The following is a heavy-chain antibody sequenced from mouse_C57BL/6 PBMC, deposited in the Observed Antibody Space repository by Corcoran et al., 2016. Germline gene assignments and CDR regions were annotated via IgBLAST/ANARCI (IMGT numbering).Heavy chain of an antibody. CDR3: ARKRLRGGYYAMDY. Sequence: QVQLQQPGTELVKPGASVKLSCKASGYTFTSYWMHWVKQRPGQGLEWIGNINPSNGGTNYNEKFKSKATLTVDKSSSTAYMQLSSLTTEDSAIYYCARKRLRGGYYAMDYWGQGTSVTVSS. D-gene: IGHD2-4*01. CDR2: INPSNGGT. V-gene: IGHV1-53*01. CDR1: GYTFTSYW. J-gene: IGHJ4*01.